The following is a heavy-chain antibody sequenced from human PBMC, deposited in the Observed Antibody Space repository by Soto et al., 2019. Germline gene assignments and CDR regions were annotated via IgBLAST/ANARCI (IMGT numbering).Heavy chain of an antibody. J-gene: IGHJ5*02. Sequence: QVHLQQWGAGLLKPSETLSLTCAVSGDSLSGYYCSWIRQPPGKGLEWIGEINHSGNIKFNPSLKSRVTISVDRSKSQISLNLSSVTAADTGVYYCAFNGGDDISTWGQGTLVVVSS. CDR2: INHSGNI. D-gene: IGHD3-9*01. V-gene: IGHV4-34*01. CDR1: GDSLSGYY. CDR3: AFNGGDDIST.